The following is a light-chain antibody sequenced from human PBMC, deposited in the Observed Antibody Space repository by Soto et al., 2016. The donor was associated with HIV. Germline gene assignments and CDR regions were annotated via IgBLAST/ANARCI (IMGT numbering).Light chain of an antibody. CDR1: QSIGRF. CDR3: QQSYRPLYT. CDR2: DAS. V-gene: IGKV1-39*01. J-gene: IGKJ2*01. Sequence: DIQMTQSPSTLSASVGDRVTITCRASQSIGRFLNWYQQISGKAPNLLIYDASTLQSGVPSRFSGSGSGTDFTLIISSLQPEDFATYSCQQSYRPLYTFGQGTKLEIK.